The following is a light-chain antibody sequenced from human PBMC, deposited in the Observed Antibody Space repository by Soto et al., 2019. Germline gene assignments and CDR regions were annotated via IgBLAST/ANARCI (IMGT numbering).Light chain of an antibody. CDR1: SSNIGAGYD. V-gene: IGLV1-40*01. J-gene: IGLJ1*01. CDR3: QSYDSSLSGYV. Sequence: VVTQPPSVSGAPGQRVTISCTGSSSNIGAGYDVHWYQQLPGTAPKLLIYGNSNRPSGVPDRFSGSKSGTSASLAITGLQAEDEADYYCQSYDSSLSGYVFGTGTKVTVL. CDR2: GNS.